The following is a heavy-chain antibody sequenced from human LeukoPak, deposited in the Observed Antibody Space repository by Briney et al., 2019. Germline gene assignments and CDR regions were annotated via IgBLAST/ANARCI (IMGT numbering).Heavy chain of an antibody. Sequence: SETLSLTCSVSGISVSSGTYYWTWIRQRPGKGLEWIGCIHYTGSLHYNPSLASRVSISVDASDGQFSLRLKSVTAADTAVYYCARGRGYVKVGYWGQGKLVIVSS. CDR3: ARGRGYVKVGY. J-gene: IGHJ4*02. CDR1: GISVSSGTYY. V-gene: IGHV4-31*03. D-gene: IGHD5-12*01. CDR2: IHYTGSL.